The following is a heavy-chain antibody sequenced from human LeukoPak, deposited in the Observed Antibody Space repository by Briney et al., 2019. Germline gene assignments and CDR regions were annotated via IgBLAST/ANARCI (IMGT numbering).Heavy chain of an antibody. CDR1: GVTICGLY. CDR3: ARKYPRDWLDVFDI. Sequence: SETLSLTCSVSGVTICGLYWTWLGSGPGQGLEWSGYMHDSGNTHYNPSLKSRVTISLDTSQSQFSLKLRSVTAADTALYYCARKYPRDWLDVFDIWGQGTMVTVSS. J-gene: IGHJ3*02. V-gene: IGHV4-59*01. CDR2: MHDSGNT. D-gene: IGHD3-9*01.